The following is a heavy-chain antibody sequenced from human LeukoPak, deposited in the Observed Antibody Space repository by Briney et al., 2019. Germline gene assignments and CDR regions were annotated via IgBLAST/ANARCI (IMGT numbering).Heavy chain of an antibody. V-gene: IGHV4-34*01. CDR3: TRMTTGHDY. D-gene: IGHD4-17*01. CDR1: GVSFDDYY. Sequence: SETLSLTCAVSGVSFDDYYWGWVRQTPGKGLEWLGEINHSGYTNDSPSLKSRVSLSIDTSNKQFSLNLRSVTVADAGIYYCTRMTTGHDYWGQGTLVTVSS. J-gene: IGHJ4*02. CDR2: INHSGYT.